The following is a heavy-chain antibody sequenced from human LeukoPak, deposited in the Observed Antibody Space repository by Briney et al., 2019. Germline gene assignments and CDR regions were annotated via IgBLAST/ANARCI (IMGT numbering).Heavy chain of an antibody. J-gene: IGHJ2*01. V-gene: IGHV7-4-1*02. CDR2: INTDTGNP. Sequence: GASVKVSCKASGYTFTAYAMNWVRQAPGQGLEWMGWINTDTGNPTYAQGFTGRFVFSLDTSVSTAYLQISSLKAEDTAVYYCATRRGTAYWYFDLWGRGTLVTVSS. D-gene: IGHD6-25*01. CDR3: ATRRGTAYWYFDL. CDR1: GYTFTAYA.